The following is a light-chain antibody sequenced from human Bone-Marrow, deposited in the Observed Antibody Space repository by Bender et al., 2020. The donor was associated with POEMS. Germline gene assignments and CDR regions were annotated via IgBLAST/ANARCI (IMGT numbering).Light chain of an antibody. V-gene: IGLV2-14*02. CDR1: DNGVGSFGL. Sequence: QSALTQPASVSGSPGQSITISCTEGDNGVGSFGLVSWYQQHTGKGPKLLIYDVSHRPSGVSSRFSGSKSGNTASLTISGLQAEDEADYYCSSYTIAGTRVFGTGTKVTVL. CDR3: SSYTIAGTRV. J-gene: IGLJ1*01. CDR2: DVS.